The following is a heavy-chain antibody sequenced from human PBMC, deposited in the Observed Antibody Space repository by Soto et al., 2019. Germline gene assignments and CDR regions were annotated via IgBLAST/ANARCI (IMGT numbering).Heavy chain of an antibody. D-gene: IGHD3-22*01. CDR2: ISGSGGST. CDR1: GFTFSSYA. Sequence: EVQLLESGGGLVQPGGSLRPSCAASGFTFSSYAMSWVRQAPGKGLEWVSAISGSGGSTYYADPVKGRFTISINNSKNTLYLQMNSLRAENTAVYYCAKVRYYDSSGYYDNYYFDYWGQGTMVTVCS. CDR3: AKVRYYDSSGYYDNYYFDY. V-gene: IGHV3-23*01. J-gene: IGHJ4*02.